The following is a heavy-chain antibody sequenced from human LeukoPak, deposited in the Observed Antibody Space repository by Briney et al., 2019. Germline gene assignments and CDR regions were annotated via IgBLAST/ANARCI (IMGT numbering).Heavy chain of an antibody. CDR1: GGSISSYY. Sequence: SETLSLTCTVSGGSISSYYWSWMRQPPGKGREWIGEINHSGSTNYNPSLKSRVTISVDTSKNQFSLKLSSVTAADTAVYYCARGGQEVVYASDFDYWGQGTLVTVSS. CDR3: ARGGQEVVYASDFDY. V-gene: IGHV4-34*01. D-gene: IGHD2-8*02. CDR2: INHSGST. J-gene: IGHJ4*02.